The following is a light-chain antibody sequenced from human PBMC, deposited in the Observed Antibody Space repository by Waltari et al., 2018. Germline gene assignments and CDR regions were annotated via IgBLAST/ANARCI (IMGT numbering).Light chain of an antibody. CDR3: QQANTFPPS. CDR1: QAVSSW. CDR2: GVS. J-gene: IGKJ4*01. V-gene: IGKV1-12*01. Sequence: DVQLTQSPSSVSTSVGDRVPITCRASQAVSSWLAWYQQKPGKAPKLLIYGVSKLQGGVPSRFSGSGSGTDFTLTISSLQPEDSATYYCQQANTFPPSFGGGTKVEIK.